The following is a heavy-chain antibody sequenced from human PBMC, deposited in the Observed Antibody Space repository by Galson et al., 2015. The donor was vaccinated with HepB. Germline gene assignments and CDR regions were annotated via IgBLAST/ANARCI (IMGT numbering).Heavy chain of an antibody. CDR3: ARDDDQLHRYMSFDY. CDR1: GFTFSSYG. D-gene: IGHD2-2*01. CDR2: IWYDGSNK. Sequence: SLRLSCAASGFTFSSYGMHWVRQAPGKGLEWVAVIWYDGSNKYYADSVKGRFTISRDNSKNTLYLQMNSLRAEDTAVYYCARDDDQLHRYMSFDYWGQGTLVTVSS. J-gene: IGHJ4*02. V-gene: IGHV3-33*08.